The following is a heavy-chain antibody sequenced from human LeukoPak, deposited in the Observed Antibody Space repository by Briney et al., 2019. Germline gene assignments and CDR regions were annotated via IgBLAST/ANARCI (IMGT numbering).Heavy chain of an antibody. CDR2: I. CDR3: AKGLSYVDY. J-gene: IGHJ4*02. Sequence: GESLKISCQGSGYNFRNYWIGWERQMPGKGLEWMGIIYSPSFQGQVTISVDKSINTAYLQWSSLKASDTAIYYCAKGLSYVDYWGQGTLVTVSS. D-gene: IGHD2-8*01. CDR1: GYNFRNYW. V-gene: IGHV5-51*01.